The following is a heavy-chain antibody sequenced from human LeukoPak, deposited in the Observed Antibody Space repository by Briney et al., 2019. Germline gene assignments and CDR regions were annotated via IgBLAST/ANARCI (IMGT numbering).Heavy chain of an antibody. CDR1: GGSISTSNYY. Sequence: SPSETLSLTCTVSGGSISTSNYYWGWIRQPPGKGLEWIGSIYYSGSSYYNPSLKSRVTISVDTSKNQFSLKLSSVTAADTAVYYCARLIADDYSLYSFDYWGQGTLVTVSS. D-gene: IGHD4-11*01. CDR2: IYYSGSS. CDR3: ARLIADDYSLYSFDY. V-gene: IGHV4-39*01. J-gene: IGHJ4*02.